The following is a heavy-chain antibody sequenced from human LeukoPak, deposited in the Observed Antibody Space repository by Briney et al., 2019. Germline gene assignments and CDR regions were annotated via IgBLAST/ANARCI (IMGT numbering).Heavy chain of an antibody. V-gene: IGHV3-7*01. Sequence: GGSLRLSCAASGFTFSTYWMNWVRQAPGKGLEWVANIKVDGSEKYYEDSVKGRFTISRDNAKNSLYLQMNSLRADDTAVYYCARDRGWLQFDSWGQGTLVTVSS. CDR3: ARDRGWLQFDS. CDR1: GFTFSTYW. CDR2: IKVDGSEK. D-gene: IGHD5-24*01. J-gene: IGHJ4*02.